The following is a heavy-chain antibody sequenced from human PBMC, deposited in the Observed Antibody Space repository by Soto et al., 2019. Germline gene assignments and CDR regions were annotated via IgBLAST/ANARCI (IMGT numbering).Heavy chain of an antibody. Sequence: EVQLVQSGAEGKKPGESLRISCQGSGYSFTTYWISWVRQIPGKGLEWMGRIDPSDSYTNYRPSFQGHVNISADKSISTAYLQWSSLNDSDTAMYYCARSGPNWNDDYWCQGTLVIVSS. J-gene: IGHJ4*02. CDR2: IDPSDSYT. CDR3: ARSGPNWNDDY. CDR1: GYSFTTYW. D-gene: IGHD1-1*01. V-gene: IGHV5-10-1*01.